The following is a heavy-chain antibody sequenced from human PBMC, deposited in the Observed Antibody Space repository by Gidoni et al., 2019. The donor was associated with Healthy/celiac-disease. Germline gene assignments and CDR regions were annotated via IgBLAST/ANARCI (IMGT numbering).Heavy chain of an antibody. D-gene: IGHD3-10*01. V-gene: IGHV4-61*02. J-gene: IGHJ3*02. CDR3: ARDRLSGSSFDI. CDR2: T. Sequence: TNYNPSLKSRVTISVDTSKNQFSLKLSSVTAADTAVYYCARDRLSGSSFDIWGQGTMVTVSS.